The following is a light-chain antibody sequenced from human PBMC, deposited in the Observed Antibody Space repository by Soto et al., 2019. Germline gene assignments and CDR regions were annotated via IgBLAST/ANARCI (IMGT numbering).Light chain of an antibody. CDR3: QRYCASSFT. V-gene: IGKV3-20*01. Sequence: EIVLTQSPGTLSLSPGERATLSCRASQSVDSSYLSWYQHKPGQAPRLLIYATSSRATGIPDRFSGSGSGTDFTLTISRLEPEDFAVYYCQRYCASSFTFGQGTNLDIK. J-gene: IGKJ2*01. CDR1: QSVDSSY. CDR2: ATS.